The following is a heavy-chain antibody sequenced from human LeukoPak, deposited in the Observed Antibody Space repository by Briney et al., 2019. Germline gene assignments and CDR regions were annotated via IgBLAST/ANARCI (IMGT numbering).Heavy chain of an antibody. CDR3: ARDYDSGSPMDY. V-gene: IGHV1-69*13. CDR2: IIPIFGTA. Sequence: ASVKVSCKASGYTFTSYGISWVRQAPGQGLEWMGGIIPIFGTANYAQKFQGRVTITADESTSTAYMELSSLRSEETAVYYCARDYDSGSPMDYWGQGTLVTVSS. J-gene: IGHJ4*02. D-gene: IGHD3-10*01. CDR1: GYTFTSYG.